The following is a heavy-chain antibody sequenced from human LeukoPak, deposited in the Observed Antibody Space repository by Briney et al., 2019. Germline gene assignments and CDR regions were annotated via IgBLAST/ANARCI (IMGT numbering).Heavy chain of an antibody. V-gene: IGHV3-30*04. Sequence: GGSLRLSCAASGFTFSSYAMHWVRQAPGKGLEWVAVISYDGSNKYYADSVKGRFTISRDNSKNTLYLQMNSLRAEDTAVYYCAREGGYCSSTSCYYYYCGMDVWGQGTTVTVSS. CDR1: GFTFSSYA. J-gene: IGHJ6*02. CDR3: AREGGYCSSTSCYYYYCGMDV. CDR2: ISYDGSNK. D-gene: IGHD2-2*01.